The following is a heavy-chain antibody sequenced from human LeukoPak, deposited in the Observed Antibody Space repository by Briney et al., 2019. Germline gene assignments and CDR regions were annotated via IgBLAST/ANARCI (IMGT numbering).Heavy chain of an antibody. CDR2: INPNSGGT. Sequence: ASVKVSCKASGYTFTDYYIHWVRQAPGQGLEWMGWINPNSGGTNFAQKFQGRVTMTRDTSISTAYMELGRLTSDDTAVYYCASQKQDNRNYPDYWGQGTLVTVSS. D-gene: IGHD1-14*01. CDR3: ASQKQDNRNYPDY. J-gene: IGHJ4*02. CDR1: GYTFTDYY. V-gene: IGHV1-2*02.